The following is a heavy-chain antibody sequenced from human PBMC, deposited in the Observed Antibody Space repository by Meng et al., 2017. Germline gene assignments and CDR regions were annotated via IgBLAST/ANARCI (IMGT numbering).Heavy chain of an antibody. CDR2: ISSSGSTI. CDR1: GFTFSSYE. V-gene: IGHV3-48*03. Sequence: GESLKISCAAPGFTFSSYEMNWIRQAPGKRLEWVSYISSSGSTIYYADSVKGRFTISRDNAKNSLYLQMNSLRAEDTAVYYCARDLTHDYGDYLQWGQGTLVTVTS. CDR3: ARDLTHDYGDYLQ. J-gene: IGHJ4*02. D-gene: IGHD4-17*01.